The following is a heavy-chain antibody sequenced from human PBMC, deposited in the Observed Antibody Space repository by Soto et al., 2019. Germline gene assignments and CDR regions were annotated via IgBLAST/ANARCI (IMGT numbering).Heavy chain of an antibody. CDR1: GFTFNMYC. CDR3: IRDRTTITLFDY. J-gene: IGHJ4*02. V-gene: IGHV3-74*01. CDR2: ISTDGTTT. D-gene: IGHD4-4*01. Sequence: GGSLRLSCAASGFTFNMYCMHWVRQAPGKGLEWISRISTDGTTTGYADSVRGRLTVSRDNAKNTLYLQINSLRVEDTAVYYCIRDRTTITLFDYWGQGALVTVSS.